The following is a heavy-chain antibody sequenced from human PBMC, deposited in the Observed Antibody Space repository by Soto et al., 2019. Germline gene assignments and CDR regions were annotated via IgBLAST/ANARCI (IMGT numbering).Heavy chain of an antibody. CDR2: IYYSGST. D-gene: IGHD5-12*01. CDR1: GGSVSSGSYY. V-gene: IGHV4-61*01. CDR3: ARDRGWLQSDAFDI. J-gene: IGHJ3*02. Sequence: QVQLQESGPGLVKPSETLSLTCTVSGGSVSSGSYYWSWIRQPQGKGLEWIGDIYYSGSTTYNPSLKSRVTISVDTSKNQFSLKLSSVTAADTAVYYCARDRGWLQSDAFDIWGQGTMVTVSS.